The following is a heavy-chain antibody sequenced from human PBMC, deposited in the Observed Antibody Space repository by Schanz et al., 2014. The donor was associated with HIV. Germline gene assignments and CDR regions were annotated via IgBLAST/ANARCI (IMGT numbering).Heavy chain of an antibody. J-gene: IGHJ6*01. Sequence: QVQLVQSGAEVKKPGASVKVSCKASGYTFTDYFMHWVRQAPGQGLEWMGWIKPNSGETKFARKFQGRVTMTRDTSINTAYMEFSRLRSDDTAVYYCAKTAVAAAGPDSYYYYDMDVWGQGTTVTVSS. V-gene: IGHV1-2*02. CDR3: AKTAVAAAGPDSYYYYDMDV. CDR1: GYTFTDYF. CDR2: IKPNSGET. D-gene: IGHD6-13*01.